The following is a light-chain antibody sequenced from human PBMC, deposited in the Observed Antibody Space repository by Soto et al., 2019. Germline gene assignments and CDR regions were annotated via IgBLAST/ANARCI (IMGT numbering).Light chain of an antibody. CDR1: SSDVGAYKF. CDR2: DVT. Sequence: QSALTQPRSVSGSPGQSVTISCTGTSSDVGAYKFVSWYRQHPGKAPKLMIFDVTKRSSGVPDRFSGSKSGNTASLAISGLQADDEADYYCCSYAGSYTWVFGGGTKLTVL. J-gene: IGLJ3*02. V-gene: IGLV2-11*01. CDR3: CSYAGSYTWV.